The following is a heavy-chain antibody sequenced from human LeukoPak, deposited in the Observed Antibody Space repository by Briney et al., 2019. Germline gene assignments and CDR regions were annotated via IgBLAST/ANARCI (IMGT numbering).Heavy chain of an antibody. J-gene: IGHJ4*02. CDR2: ISGSGDST. CDR3: AKGAWLVQGLIDY. CDR1: GIIFRSYA. Sequence: GGSLRLSCAASGIIFRSYAMIWVRQAPGKGLEWVSAISGSGDSTYYADSVKGRFTISRDNSKNTLYLQMNSLRAEDTAVYYWAKGAWLVQGLIDYWGQGSLVTVSS. V-gene: IGHV3-23*01. D-gene: IGHD6-19*01.